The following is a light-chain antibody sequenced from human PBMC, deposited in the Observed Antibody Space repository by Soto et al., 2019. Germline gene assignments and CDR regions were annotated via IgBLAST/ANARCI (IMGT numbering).Light chain of an antibody. CDR2: DAS. CDR3: QQYHNWPIT. J-gene: IGKJ5*01. CDR1: QSVSSY. V-gene: IGKV3-11*01. Sequence: IVLTQSPATLSLSPGERATLSCRASQSVSSYLAWYQQKPGQAPRLLIYDASNRATGIPARFSGSGSGTDFTLTISSLQSEDFAVYYCQQYHNWPITFGQGTRLEIK.